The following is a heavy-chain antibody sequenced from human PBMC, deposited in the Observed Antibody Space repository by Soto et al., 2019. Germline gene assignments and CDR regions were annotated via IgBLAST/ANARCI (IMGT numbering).Heavy chain of an antibody. J-gene: IGHJ5*02. CDR2: VDPEDGET. D-gene: IGHD3-3*01. V-gene: IGHV1-24*01. CDR3: ATLIKFGVVTDWFDP. Sequence: GGSVEVSRKVFGYTPPELSLHWVRPAPGKGLEWMEGVDPEDGETIYAQKFQGRVTMTEDTSTDTAYMELSSLRSEDTAVYYFATLIKFGVVTDWFDPWGQGTLVTVSS. CDR1: GYTPPELS.